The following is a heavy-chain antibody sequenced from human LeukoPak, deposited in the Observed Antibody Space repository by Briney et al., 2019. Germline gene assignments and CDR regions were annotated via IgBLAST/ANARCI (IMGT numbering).Heavy chain of an antibody. Sequence: PSETLSLTCTVSGGSISSYYWSWIRQPPGKGLEWIGYIYYSGSTNYNPSLKSRVTISVDTSKNQFSLKLSSVTAADTAVYYCARSSYYDVWRDPEGFDYWGPGTLVTVSS. CDR2: IYYSGST. V-gene: IGHV4-59*01. CDR3: ARSSYYDVWRDPEGFDY. J-gene: IGHJ4*02. CDR1: GGSISSYY. D-gene: IGHD3-3*01.